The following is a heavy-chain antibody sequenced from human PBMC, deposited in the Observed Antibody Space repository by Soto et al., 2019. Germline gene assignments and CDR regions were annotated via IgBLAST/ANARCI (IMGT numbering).Heavy chain of an antibody. D-gene: IGHD7-27*01. CDR2: INAGNGNT. J-gene: IGHJ6*02. Sequence: ASVKVSCKASGYTFTSYAMHWVRQAPGQRLEWMGWINAGNGNTKYSQKFQGRVTITRDTSASTAYMELSSLRSEDTAVYYCARENVGNYYYYDGMDVWGQGTAVTVSS. V-gene: IGHV1-3*01. CDR1: GYTFTSYA. CDR3: ARENVGNYYYYDGMDV.